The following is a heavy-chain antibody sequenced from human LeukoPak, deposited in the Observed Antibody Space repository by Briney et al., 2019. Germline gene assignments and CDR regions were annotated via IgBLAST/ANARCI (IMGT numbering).Heavy chain of an antibody. Sequence: SQTLSLTCTVSGGSISSGSYYWSWIRQPAGKGLEWIGRIYTSGSTNYNPSLKSRVTISVDTSKNQFSLKLGSVTAADTAVYYCARVGRVYSSSSGGYYYYMDVWGKGTTVTVSS. CDR1: GGSISSGSYY. D-gene: IGHD6-6*01. CDR2: IYTSGST. V-gene: IGHV4-61*02. J-gene: IGHJ6*03. CDR3: ARVGRVYSSSSGGYYYYMDV.